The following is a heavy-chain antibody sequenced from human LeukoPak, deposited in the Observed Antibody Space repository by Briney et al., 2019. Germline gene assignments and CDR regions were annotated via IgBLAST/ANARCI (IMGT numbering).Heavy chain of an antibody. CDR1: GGSFSGYY. CDR3: ARGVGSYCSSTSCSRYYYYGMDV. CDR2: INHSGST. J-gene: IGHJ6*02. D-gene: IGHD2-2*01. Sequence: SDTLSLTCAVYGGSFSGYYWSWIRQPPGKGLEWIGEINHSGSTNYNPSLKRRVTISVDTSKNQFSLKLSSVTAADTAVYYCARGVGSYCSSTSCSRYYYYGMDVWGQGTTVTVSS. V-gene: IGHV4-34*01.